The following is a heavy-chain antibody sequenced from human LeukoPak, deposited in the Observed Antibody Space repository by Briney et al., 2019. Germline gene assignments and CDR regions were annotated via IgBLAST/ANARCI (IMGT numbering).Heavy chain of an antibody. CDR2: IYSGGST. D-gene: IGHD1-26*01. J-gene: IGHJ6*04. V-gene: IGHV3-53*01. Sequence: GGSLRLSCAASGFTVSSNYMSWVRQAPGKGLEWVSVIYSGGSTYYADSVKGRFTISRDNPKNTLYLQMNSLRAEDTAVYYCARDSLRSHGMDVWGKGTTVTVSS. CDR1: GFTVSSNY. CDR3: ARDSLRSHGMDV.